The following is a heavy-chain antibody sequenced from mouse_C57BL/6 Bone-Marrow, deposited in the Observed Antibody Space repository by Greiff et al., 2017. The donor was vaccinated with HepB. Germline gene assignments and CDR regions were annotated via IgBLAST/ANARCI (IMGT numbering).Heavy chain of an antibody. CDR1: GYTFTSYW. CDR2: IDPSDSYN. Sequence: QVQLQQPGAELVMPGASVKLSCKASGYTFTSYWMHWVKQRPGQGLEWIGEIDPSDSYNNYNQKFKGKSTLTVDKSSSTAYMQLSSLTSEDSSVYYCARGELLFDYWGQGTTLTVSS. V-gene: IGHV1-69*01. D-gene: IGHD1-3*01. J-gene: IGHJ2*01. CDR3: ARGELLFDY.